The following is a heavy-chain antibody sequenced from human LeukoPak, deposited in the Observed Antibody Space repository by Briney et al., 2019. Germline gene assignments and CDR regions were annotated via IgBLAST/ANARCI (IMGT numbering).Heavy chain of an antibody. D-gene: IGHD3-10*01. Sequence: PGTSLRLSCAASGFAFTNYALHWVRQAPGKGLEWVAVISSDGSNKYYADSVKGRFTISRDNSKNTLYLQVNSLRAEDTAVYYCARGYGSPPRGFDPWGQGTLLTVSS. CDR2: ISSDGSNK. J-gene: IGHJ5*02. CDR3: ARGYGSPPRGFDP. CDR1: GFAFTNYA. V-gene: IGHV3-30-3*01.